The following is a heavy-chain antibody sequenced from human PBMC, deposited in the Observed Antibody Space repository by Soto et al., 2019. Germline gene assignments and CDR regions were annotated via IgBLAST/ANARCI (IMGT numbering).Heavy chain of an antibody. V-gene: IGHV1-69*01. D-gene: IGHD3-16*02. Sequence: QVQLVQSGAEVKKPGSSVKVSCKASGGSFSSFAIALVRQAPGQGLEWMGGLIPIFDTANYAQKYQGRLTITADDSMSTDYMEMRRHRSDDTALYYNARSNIVTAEVPRVTDFFDPFGQGILVTVTS. J-gene: IGHJ5*02. CDR1: GGSFSSFA. CDR2: LIPIFDTA. CDR3: ARSNIVTAEVPRVTDFFDP.